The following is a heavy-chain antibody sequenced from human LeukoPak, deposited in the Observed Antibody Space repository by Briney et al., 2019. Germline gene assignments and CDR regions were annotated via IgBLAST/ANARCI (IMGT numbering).Heavy chain of an antibody. V-gene: IGHV3-30*04. Sequence: PGRSLRLSCVASGFTFSTYAIHWVRQAPGKGLEWVAVISYDGRDKHHADSVKGRFTISRDNSKNTLYLQMNSLRAEDTAVYYCAKDGDIAAADYYFDYWGQGTLVTVSS. D-gene: IGHD6-13*01. J-gene: IGHJ4*02. CDR3: AKDGDIAAADYYFDY. CDR2: ISYDGRDK. CDR1: GFTFSTYA.